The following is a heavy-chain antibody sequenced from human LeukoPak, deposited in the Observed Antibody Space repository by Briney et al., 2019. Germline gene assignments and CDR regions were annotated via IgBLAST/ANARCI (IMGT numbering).Heavy chain of an antibody. CDR3: AKDDGGNLPTAFYI. V-gene: IGHV3-23*01. Sequence: GGSLRLSCAASGSTFSTYVMGWVRQAPGKGLEWVSAISGNGGSTNYAEFVTGRFTISRDNSKNTLYLQMNGLRAEDTAVYYCAKDDGGNLPTAFYIWGQGTTVTVSS. D-gene: IGHD4-23*01. CDR1: GSTFSTYV. CDR2: ISGNGGST. J-gene: IGHJ3*02.